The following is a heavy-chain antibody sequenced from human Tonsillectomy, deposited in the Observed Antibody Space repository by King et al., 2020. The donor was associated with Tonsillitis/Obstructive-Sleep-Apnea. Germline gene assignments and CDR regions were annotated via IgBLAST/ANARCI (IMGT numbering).Heavy chain of an antibody. Sequence: QLQESGPGLVKPSETLSLTCTVSGGSVSSSDYYWGWIRQPPGKGLEWIGTIYYDGTTYYNPPLKSRVTISVAPSKNQFSLNLNSVTAADTAVYYCARHSRDRSWGGYFYYMDVWGKGTTVTVSS. J-gene: IGHJ6*03. D-gene: IGHD3-16*01. V-gene: IGHV4-39*01. CDR1: GGSVSSSDYY. CDR2: IYYDGTT. CDR3: ARHSRDRSWGGYFYYMDV.